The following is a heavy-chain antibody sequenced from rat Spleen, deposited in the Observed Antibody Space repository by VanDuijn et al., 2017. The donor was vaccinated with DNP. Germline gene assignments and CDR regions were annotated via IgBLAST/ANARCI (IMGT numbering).Heavy chain of an antibody. CDR3: ARSVRDTSYYAMDA. J-gene: IGHJ4*01. D-gene: IGHD2-2*01. CDR1: GYSITSCCR. Sequence: VQLQESGPGLVEPSQSLSLTCSVTGYSITSCCRWTWIRKFPGHKLEWMGYIHSAGSIEYNPSLKGRISITSDTSKNQFFLQLNSVTTEDTATYYCARSVRDTSYYAMDAWGQGTSVTVSS. V-gene: IGHV3-3*01. CDR2: IHSAGSI.